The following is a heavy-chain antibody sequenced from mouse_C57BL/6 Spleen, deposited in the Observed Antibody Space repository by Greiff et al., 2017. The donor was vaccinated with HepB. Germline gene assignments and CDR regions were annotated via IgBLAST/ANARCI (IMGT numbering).Heavy chain of an antibody. CDR2: IYPGDGDT. CDR3: ASEPPSNY. Sequence: VKLQESGPELVKPGASVKISCKASGYAFSSSWMNWVKQRPGKGLEWIGRIYPGDGDTNYNGKFKGKATLTADKSSSTAYMQLSSLTSEDSAVYFCASEPPSNYWGQGTTLTVSS. V-gene: IGHV1-82*01. CDR1: GYAFSSSW. J-gene: IGHJ2*01.